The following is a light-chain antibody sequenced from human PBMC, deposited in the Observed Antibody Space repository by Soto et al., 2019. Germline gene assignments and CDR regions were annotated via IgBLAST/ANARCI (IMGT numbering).Light chain of an antibody. CDR1: QSVSNTY. Sequence: EIVLTQSPGTLSLSPGERATLSCRARQSVSNTYLAWYQQKPGQAPRLLIYDASSRATDIPDRFSGSGSGTDFTLTISRLEPEDFAVYYCQQYGRSPGLFTFGPGTKVDIK. J-gene: IGKJ3*01. CDR2: DAS. CDR3: QQYGRSPGLFT. V-gene: IGKV3-20*01.